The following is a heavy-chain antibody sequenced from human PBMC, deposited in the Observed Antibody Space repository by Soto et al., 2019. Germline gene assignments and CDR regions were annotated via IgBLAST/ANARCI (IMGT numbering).Heavy chain of an antibody. V-gene: IGHV1-69*13. CDR1: GRTFSSYV. D-gene: IGHD1-26*01. CDR3: ARVGGVGAPPGTDF. J-gene: IGHJ4*02. Sequence: AAVKVSCKSSGRTFSSYVISWLRQAPGQGLEWMGGVIPILGQTYYAPNLQGRVTITADVSTRTAYMELNRLTSADTAVYFCARVGGVGAPPGTDFWGQGTLVTVSS. CDR2: VIPILGQT.